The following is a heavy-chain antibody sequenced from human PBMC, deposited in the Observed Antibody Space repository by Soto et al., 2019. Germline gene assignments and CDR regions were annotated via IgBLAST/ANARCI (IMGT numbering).Heavy chain of an antibody. CDR2: IYYSGST. CDR1: GGSISSYY. J-gene: IGHJ4*02. D-gene: IGHD3-22*01. CDR3: ARNYYDSSGYPKFDY. Sequence: PSETLSLTCTVSGGSISSYYWSWIRQPPGKGLEWIGYIYYSGSTNYNPSLKSRVTISVDTSKNQFSLKLSSVTAADTAVYYCARNYYDSSGYPKFDYWGQGTRVNFSS. V-gene: IGHV4-59*01.